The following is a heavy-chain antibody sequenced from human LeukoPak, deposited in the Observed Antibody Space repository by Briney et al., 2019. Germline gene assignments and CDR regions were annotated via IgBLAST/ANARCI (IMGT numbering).Heavy chain of an antibody. CDR2: ISSSGSTI. Sequence: GGSLRLSCAASGFTFSSYEMNWVRQAPGKGLEWVSYISSSGSTIYYADSVKGRFTISRDNAKNSLYLQMNSLRAEDTAVYYCAKFGSAWTASYFDFWGQGTLVTVSS. CDR3: AKFGSAWTASYFDF. CDR1: GFTFSSYE. J-gene: IGHJ4*02. D-gene: IGHD6-19*01. V-gene: IGHV3-48*03.